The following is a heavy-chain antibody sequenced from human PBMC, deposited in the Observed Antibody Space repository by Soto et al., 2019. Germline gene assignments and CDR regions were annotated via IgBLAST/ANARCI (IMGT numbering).Heavy chain of an antibody. Sequence: PSETLSLTCTVSGGSISSYDWSWIRQPPGKGLEWIGYIYYSGSTNYNPSLKSRVTISVDTSKNQFSLKLSSVTAADTAVYYCARHNPSRQTFYYYYYGMDVWGQGTTVTVSS. CDR1: GGSISSYD. CDR3: ARHNPSRQTFYYYYYGMDV. D-gene: IGHD2-2*01. CDR2: IYYSGST. J-gene: IGHJ6*02. V-gene: IGHV4-59*08.